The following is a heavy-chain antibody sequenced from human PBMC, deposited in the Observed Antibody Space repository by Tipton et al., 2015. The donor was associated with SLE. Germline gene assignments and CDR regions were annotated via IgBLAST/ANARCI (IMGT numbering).Heavy chain of an antibody. Sequence: SLRLSCAASGFTFSNYWMTWVRQAPGKGLGWVANIQPDGSETHYVDSVRGRFTISRDNSEGSLFLQMSSLTSDDTALYYCVKEHITGWPNFESWGQGVVVVVSA. CDR3: VKEHITGWPNFES. V-gene: IGHV3-7*03. J-gene: IGHJ4*02. CDR2: IQPDGSET. D-gene: IGHD7-27*01. CDR1: GFTFSNYW.